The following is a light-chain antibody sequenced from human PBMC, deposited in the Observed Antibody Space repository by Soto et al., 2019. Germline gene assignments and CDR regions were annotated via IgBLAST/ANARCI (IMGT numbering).Light chain of an antibody. V-gene: IGKV3-20*01. Sequence: ETVLTQSPGTLSLSPGERVTLSCRASQSVGRSYLAWFQQKSGQAPRLLIYGTSSRATGITDRFSGSGSGTDFTLTISRLEPEDFAVYYCQQYGRSSLTFGGGTKVDIK. J-gene: IGKJ4*01. CDR3: QQYGRSSLT. CDR1: QSVGRSY. CDR2: GTS.